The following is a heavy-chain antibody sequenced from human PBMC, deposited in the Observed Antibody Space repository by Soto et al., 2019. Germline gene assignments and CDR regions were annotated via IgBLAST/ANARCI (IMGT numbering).Heavy chain of an antibody. J-gene: IGHJ4*02. D-gene: IGHD4-17*01. V-gene: IGHV1-24*01. CDR3: ATTVTTLESYYFDY. CDR1: GYTLTELS. CDR2: FDPEDGET. Sequence: ASVKVSRKVSGYTLTELSMHWVRQAPGKGLEWMGGFDPEDGETIYAQKFQGRVTMTEDTSTDTAYMELSSLRSEDTAVYYCATTVTTLESYYFDYWGQGTLVTVSS.